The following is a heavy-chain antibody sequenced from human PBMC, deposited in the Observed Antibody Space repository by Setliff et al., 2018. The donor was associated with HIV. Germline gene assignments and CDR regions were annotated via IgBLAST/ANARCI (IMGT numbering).Heavy chain of an antibody. Sequence: GGSLRLSCAASGFTFSSYEMDWFRQAPGKGLEWVLYITGSSDTIYYADSVKGRFTISRDNPKNTLYLQMNSLRAEDTALYYCATLKTVGSIIFATTGMDVWGQGTTVTVSS. J-gene: IGHJ6*02. D-gene: IGHD3-10*01. V-gene: IGHV3-48*01. CDR2: ITGSSDTI. CDR1: GFTFSSYE. CDR3: ATLKTVGSIIFATTGMDV.